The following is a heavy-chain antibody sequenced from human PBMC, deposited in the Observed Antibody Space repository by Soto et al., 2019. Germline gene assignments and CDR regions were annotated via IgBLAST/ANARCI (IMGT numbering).Heavy chain of an antibody. Sequence: GASVKVSCKASGYTFTSYAMHWVRQAPGQRLEWMGWIISFAGVTIYAQIFQGRITITADTSSSTAYMELTSLTSDDTAVYYCAREPSIAAVGIPLYSYYYMDVWGEGTAVTVSS. CDR2: IISFAGVT. CDR3: AREPSIAAVGIPLYSYYYMDV. V-gene: IGHV1-3*01. D-gene: IGHD6-13*01. CDR1: GYTFTSYA. J-gene: IGHJ6*03.